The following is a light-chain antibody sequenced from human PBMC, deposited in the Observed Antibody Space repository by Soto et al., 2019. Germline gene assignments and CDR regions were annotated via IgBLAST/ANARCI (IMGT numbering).Light chain of an antibody. V-gene: IGLV2-23*02. CDR2: AVT. CDR3: CSYSGPSTYVV. Sequence: QSALTQPASVSGSPGQSITISCTGTSSDVGTYDLVSWYQQHPGKAPKLVISAVTKRPSGVSDRFSGSKSGNTASLTISGLQPEDEADYYCCSYSGPSTYVVFGGGTKLTVL. J-gene: IGLJ2*01. CDR1: SSDVGTYDL.